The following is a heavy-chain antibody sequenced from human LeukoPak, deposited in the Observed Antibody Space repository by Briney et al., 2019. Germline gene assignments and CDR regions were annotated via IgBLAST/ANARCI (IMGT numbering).Heavy chain of an antibody. CDR1: GFTFSSYD. J-gene: IGHJ6*02. V-gene: IGHV3-13*01. D-gene: IGHD3-10*01. CDR2: IGTAGDT. Sequence: SGGSLRLSCAASGFTFSSYDMHWVRQATGKGLEWVSAIGTAGDTYYPGSVKGRFTISRENAKNSLCLQMNSLRAEDTAVYYCARDLYYGSGNGYYYGMDVWGQGTTVTVSS. CDR3: ARDLYYGSGNGYYYGMDV.